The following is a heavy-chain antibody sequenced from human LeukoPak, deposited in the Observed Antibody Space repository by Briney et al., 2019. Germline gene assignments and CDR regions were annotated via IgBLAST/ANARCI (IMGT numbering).Heavy chain of an antibody. CDR3: ARALSYYYGSGSYYHDY. J-gene: IGHJ4*02. CDR2: IYHSGST. V-gene: IGHV4-38-2*01. CDR1: GYYISSGYY. Sequence: PSETLSLNCAVSGYYISSGYYWGWIRQPPGKGLEWIGSIYHSGSTYYNPSLKSRVTISVDTSTNQFSLKLSSVTAADTAVYYCARALSYYYGSGSYYHDYWGQGTLVTVSS. D-gene: IGHD3-10*01.